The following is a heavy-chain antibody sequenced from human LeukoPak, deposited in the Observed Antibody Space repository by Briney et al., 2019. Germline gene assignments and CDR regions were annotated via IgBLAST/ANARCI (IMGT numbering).Heavy chain of an antibody. CDR1: GGSISSYY. V-gene: IGHV4-59*08. CDR3: ARNQDTASPHLGY. J-gene: IGHJ4*02. CDR2: IYYTGIT. Sequence: SETLSLTCTVSGGSISSYYWSWIRQPPGKGLEWIGYIYYTGITKYNPSLKSRVTISVDTSKNQFSLNLNSVTAADTAVYFCARNQDTASPHLGYWGQGTLVTVSS. D-gene: IGHD5-18*01.